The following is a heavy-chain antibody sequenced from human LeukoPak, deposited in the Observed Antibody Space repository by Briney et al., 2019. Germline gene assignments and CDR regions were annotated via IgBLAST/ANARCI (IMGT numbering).Heavy chain of an antibody. D-gene: IGHD3-22*01. CDR1: GASIRTYY. CDR2: IYDSGST. V-gene: IGHV4-59*01. Sequence: SETLSLTCTVSGASIRTYYWSWIRQPPGKGLEWIGYIYDSGSTNYNPSLKSRVTISSDMSKNQFSLKVSSVTAADTAIYYCARDYGVGGYYFDSWGQGTLVTVSS. J-gene: IGHJ4*02. CDR3: ARDYGVGGYYFDS.